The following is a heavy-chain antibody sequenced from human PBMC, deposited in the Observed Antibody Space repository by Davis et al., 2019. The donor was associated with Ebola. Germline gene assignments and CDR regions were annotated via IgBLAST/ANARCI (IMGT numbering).Heavy chain of an antibody. CDR3: ARSTWGGGAFDI. V-gene: IGHV1-8*01. CDR2: MNPNSGNT. Sequence: ASVTVSCKASGYTFTSYDINWVRQATGQGLEWMGWMNPNSGNTGYAQKFQGRVTMTRSTSISTAYMELSSLRSEDTAVYYCARSTWGGGAFDIWGQGTMVTVSS. CDR1: GYTFTSYD. D-gene: IGHD3-16*01. J-gene: IGHJ3*02.